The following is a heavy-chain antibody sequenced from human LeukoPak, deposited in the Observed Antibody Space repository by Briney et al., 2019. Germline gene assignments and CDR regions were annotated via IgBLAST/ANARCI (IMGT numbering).Heavy chain of an antibody. V-gene: IGHV3-74*01. CDR1: GFTFSSYW. D-gene: IGHD1-26*01. CDR2: INSDGSST. CDR3: ASWSSATRDMDV. Sequence: HPGGSLRLSCAASGFTFSSYWMHWVRQAPGKGLVWVSRINSDGSSTSYADSVKGRFTISRDNAKNTLYLQMNSLRAEDTAVYYCASWSSATRDMDVWGKGTTVTISS. J-gene: IGHJ6*03.